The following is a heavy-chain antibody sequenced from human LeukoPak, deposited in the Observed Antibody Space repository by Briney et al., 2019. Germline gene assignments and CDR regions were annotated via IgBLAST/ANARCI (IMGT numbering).Heavy chain of an antibody. CDR2: ISGSATSS. Sequence: PGGSLRLSCTASAFTFSSYAMSWVRQAPGKGLEWVSAISGSATSSYYADSVRGRFTISRDNSKNTLYLQMNSLRAEDTAVYYCAKDQPMVRGVTNWFDPWGQGTLVTVSS. CDR3: AKDQPMVRGVTNWFDP. J-gene: IGHJ5*02. D-gene: IGHD3-10*01. CDR1: AFTFSSYA. V-gene: IGHV3-23*01.